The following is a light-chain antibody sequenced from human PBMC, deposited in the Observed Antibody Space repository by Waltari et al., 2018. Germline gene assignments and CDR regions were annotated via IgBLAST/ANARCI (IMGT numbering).Light chain of an antibody. CDR3: QSYDSSLSGFYV. J-gene: IGLJ1*01. CDR2: NNN. V-gene: IGLV1-40*01. CDR1: SSTIGAAFH. Sequence: QSVLTQPPSVSGAPRPRVTISCPGRSSTIGAAFHVPRYPHLPGTAPKLLLFNNNNRPSGVPDRFSGSKSGTSASLAITGLQAEDEAHYYCQSYDSSLSGFYVFGTGTKVTVL.